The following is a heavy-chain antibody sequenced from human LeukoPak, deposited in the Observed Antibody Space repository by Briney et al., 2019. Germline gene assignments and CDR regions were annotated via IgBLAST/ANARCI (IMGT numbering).Heavy chain of an antibody. D-gene: IGHD2-21*01. CDR3: ATGVYCATTTCPGYQHYYYFMDV. CDR1: GFTLADLS. Sequence: ASVKVSCKVSGFTLADLSMHWVRQAPRKGLEWVGGFDRKNGDTIYAQRFRGRVTLTEDTSAGTAYMELSSLSADDTAVYYCATGVYCATTTCPGYQHYYYFMDVWGKGTTVTVSS. J-gene: IGHJ6*03. CDR2: FDRKNGDT. V-gene: IGHV1-24*01.